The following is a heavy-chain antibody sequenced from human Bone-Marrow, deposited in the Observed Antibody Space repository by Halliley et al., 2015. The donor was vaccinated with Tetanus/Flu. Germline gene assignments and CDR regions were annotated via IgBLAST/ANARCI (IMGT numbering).Heavy chain of an antibody. J-gene: IGHJ4*02. V-gene: IGHV3-53*03. D-gene: IGHD6-19*01. Sequence: GKGLEWVSVIYEEGTTDYADSVKGRFTISRDTSKNPVYLQINSLRVEDMAMYYCGSGWTIDYWGQGTLVTVSS. CDR3: GSGWTIDY. CDR2: IYEEGTT.